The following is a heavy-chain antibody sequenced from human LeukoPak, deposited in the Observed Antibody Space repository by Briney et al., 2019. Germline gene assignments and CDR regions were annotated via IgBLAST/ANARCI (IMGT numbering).Heavy chain of an antibody. D-gene: IGHD1-26*01. CDR2: IHNSGGT. CDR1: GGSVRSYR. CDR3: VRDWEGFNFDI. J-gene: IGHJ3*02. Sequence: SETLSLTCTVSGGSVRSYRWSWIRQSPGEGLEWISYIHNSGGTRYKPSLQSRVTISVDTSKNQFSLKLRSVTAADTAVYYCVRDWEGFNFDIWGQGTMVTVSS. V-gene: IGHV4-59*02.